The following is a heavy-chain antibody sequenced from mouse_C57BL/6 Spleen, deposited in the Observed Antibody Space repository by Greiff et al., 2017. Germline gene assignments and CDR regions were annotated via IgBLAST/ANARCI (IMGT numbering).Heavy chain of an antibody. J-gene: IGHJ1*03. CDR2: IYPGDGDT. CDR3: ARGVTTVVATSRYFDV. V-gene: IGHV1-82*01. Sequence: QVQLQQSGPELVKPGASVKISCKASGYAFSSSWMNWVKQRPGKGLEWIGRIYPGDGDTNYNGKFKGKATLTADESSSTAYMQLSSLTSEDSAVYFCARGVTTVVATSRYFDVWGTGTTVTVSS. D-gene: IGHD1-1*01. CDR1: GYAFSSSW.